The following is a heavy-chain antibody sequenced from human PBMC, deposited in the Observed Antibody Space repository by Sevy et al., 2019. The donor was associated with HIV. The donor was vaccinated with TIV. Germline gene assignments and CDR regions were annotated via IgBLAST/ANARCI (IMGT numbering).Heavy chain of an antibody. D-gene: IGHD3-16*01. Sequence: GGSLRLSCVASGFTFSSYGMHWVRQAPGKGLEWVAVIWYDGSNKYYADSVKGRFTISRDNSKNTLYLQMNSLRAEDTAVYYCARGGLRYYGMDVWGQGTTVTVSS. V-gene: IGHV3-33*01. CDR3: ARGGLRYYGMDV. CDR2: IWYDGSNK. J-gene: IGHJ6*02. CDR1: GFTFSSYG.